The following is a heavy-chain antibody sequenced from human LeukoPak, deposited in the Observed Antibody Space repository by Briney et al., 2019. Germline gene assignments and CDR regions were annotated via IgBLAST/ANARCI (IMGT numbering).Heavy chain of an antibody. CDR3: ARDLAAAGTGYYYYGMDV. D-gene: IGHD6-13*01. CDR1: GFTFSSYS. Sequence: GGSLRLSCAASGFTFSSYSMNWVRQAPGKGLEWVSSISSSSSYIYYADSVKGRFTISRDNAKNSLYLQMNSLRAEDTAVYYCARDLAAAGTGYYYYGMDVWGQGTTVTVSS. V-gene: IGHV3-21*01. CDR2: ISSSSSYI. J-gene: IGHJ6*02.